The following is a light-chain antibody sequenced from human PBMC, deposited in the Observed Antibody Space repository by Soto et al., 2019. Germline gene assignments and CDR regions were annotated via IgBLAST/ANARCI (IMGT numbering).Light chain of an antibody. V-gene: IGKV1-39*01. J-gene: IGKJ2*01. Sequence: DIQMTQSPSSLSASIGDRVTITCRASQSITNYLNWYQQTPGKAPKLLIYAASSLQDGVPARFSGSGPGTDFTLTISSLQAEDFATYYCQQSDSSPTFGKGTKVDIK. CDR3: QQSDSSPT. CDR1: QSITNY. CDR2: AAS.